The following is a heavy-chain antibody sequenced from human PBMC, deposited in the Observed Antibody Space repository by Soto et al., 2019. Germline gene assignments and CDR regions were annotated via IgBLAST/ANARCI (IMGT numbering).Heavy chain of an antibody. CDR2: ISAHNGNT. D-gene: IGHD1-1*01. J-gene: IGHJ4*02. V-gene: IGHV1-18*01. CDR1: GYAFTTYG. CDR3: ARGGYGDY. Sequence: QVHLVQSGAEVKKPGASVKVSCKGSGYAFTTYGITWVRQAPGQGLEWMGWISAHNGNTNYAQKLQGRVTVTRDTSTSTAYMELRSLRSDGTAVYYCARGGYGDYWGQGARVTVSS.